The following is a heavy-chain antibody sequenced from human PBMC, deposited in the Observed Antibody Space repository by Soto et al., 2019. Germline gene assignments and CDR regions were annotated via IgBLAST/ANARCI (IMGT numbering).Heavy chain of an antibody. J-gene: IGHJ6*02. CDR2: ISGSGGST. V-gene: IGHV3-23*01. D-gene: IGHD6-13*01. CDR3: AKRIATAGRYYYYAMDV. CDR1: GFTFSSYA. Sequence: EVQLLESGGGLVQPGGSLRLSCAASGFTFSSYAMSWVRQAPGKGLEWVSAISGSGGSTYYADSVKGRFAISRDNSKNTLYQQRTSLRAEDTAVYYCAKRIATAGRYYYYAMDVWGQGTTVTVSS.